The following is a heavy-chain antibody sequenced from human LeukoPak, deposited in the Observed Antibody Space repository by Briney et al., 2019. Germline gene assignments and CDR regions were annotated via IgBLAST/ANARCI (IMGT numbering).Heavy chain of an antibody. Sequence: GGSLRLSCAASGFTFSDYYMSWIRQAPGKGLEWVSYISSSGSTIYYADSVKGRFTISRDNAKNSLYLQMNSLRAEDTAVYYCARLARGIFGVESWFDPWGQGTLVTVSS. CDR2: ISSSGSTI. D-gene: IGHD3-3*01. V-gene: IGHV3-11*01. J-gene: IGHJ5*02. CDR3: ARLARGIFGVESWFDP. CDR1: GFTFSDYY.